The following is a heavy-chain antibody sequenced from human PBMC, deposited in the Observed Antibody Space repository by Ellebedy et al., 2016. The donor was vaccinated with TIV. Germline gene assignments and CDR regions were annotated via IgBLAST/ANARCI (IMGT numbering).Heavy chain of an antibody. CDR2: MNPNSGNT. CDR1: GYTFTSYD. CDR3: ARSLKNRWLQLGGNYYFDY. Sequence: AASVKVSCKASGYTFTSYDINWVRQATGQGLEWMGWMNPNSGNTGYAQKFQGRVTMTRNTSISTAYMELSSLRSEDTAVYYCARSLKNRWLQLGGNYYFDYWGQGTLVTVSS. V-gene: IGHV1-8*01. D-gene: IGHD5-24*01. J-gene: IGHJ4*02.